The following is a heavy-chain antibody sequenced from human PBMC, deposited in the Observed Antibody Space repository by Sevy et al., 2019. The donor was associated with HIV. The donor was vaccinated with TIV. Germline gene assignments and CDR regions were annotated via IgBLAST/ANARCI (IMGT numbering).Heavy chain of an antibody. D-gene: IGHD4-17*01. Sequence: GGSLRLSCSASGFTFTNAWMGWVRQAPGKGLEWVARIRSNTDGGTTDYAAPLKGRFTISRDDSKNTLFLQMNILKGAETAVYYCITEREYDDYKGGFDSWGQGTLVTVSS. CDR3: ITEREYDDYKGGFDS. J-gene: IGHJ4*02. CDR1: GFTFTNAW. V-gene: IGHV3-15*01. CDR2: IRSNTDGGTT.